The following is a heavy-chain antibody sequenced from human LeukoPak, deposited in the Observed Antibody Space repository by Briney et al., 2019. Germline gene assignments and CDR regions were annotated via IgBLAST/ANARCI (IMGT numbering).Heavy chain of an antibody. CDR1: GGTFSSYA. D-gene: IGHD6-13*01. J-gene: IGHJ4*02. Sequence: GASVKVSCKASGGTFSSYAISWVRQAPGQGLEWMGGIIPIFGTANYARKFQGRVTITADKSTSTAYMELSSLRSEDTAVYYCAREGYSSSWEGVDYWGQGTLVTVSS. V-gene: IGHV1-69*06. CDR3: AREGYSSSWEGVDY. CDR2: IIPIFGTA.